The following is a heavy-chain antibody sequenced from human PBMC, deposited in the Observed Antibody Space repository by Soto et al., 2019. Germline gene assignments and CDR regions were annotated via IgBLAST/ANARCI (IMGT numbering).Heavy chain of an antibody. Sequence: QVQLQESGPGLVKPSGTLSLTCAVSGDSISDTKWWSWVRLPPGKGLEWIGEIYHSGSTNYNPSLKSRVSMSVDKAKNKFSLNLTSVTAADTAVYYCARVISSREEYFDYWGQGTLVTVSP. J-gene: IGHJ4*02. CDR2: IYHSGST. CDR1: GDSISDTKW. V-gene: IGHV4-4*02. CDR3: ARVISSREEYFDY. D-gene: IGHD6-19*01.